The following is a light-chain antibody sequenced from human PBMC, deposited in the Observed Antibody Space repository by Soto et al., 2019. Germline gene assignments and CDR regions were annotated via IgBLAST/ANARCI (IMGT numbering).Light chain of an antibody. J-gene: IGLJ1*01. Sequence: QSVLTQPPSVSGAPGQRVTISCTGSSSNIGSTYDVQWYQQLPGTAPKLLIHGNTDRPSGVPDRFSGSKSGTSASLAITGLQADDEADYYCQSYDSSLSGFYVFGTGTKLTVL. CDR1: SSNIGSTYD. CDR2: GNT. CDR3: QSYDSSLSGFYV. V-gene: IGLV1-40*01.